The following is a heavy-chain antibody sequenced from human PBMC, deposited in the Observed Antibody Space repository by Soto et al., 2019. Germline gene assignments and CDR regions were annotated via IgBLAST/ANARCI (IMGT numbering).Heavy chain of an antibody. Sequence: TSETLSLTCTVSGRSISSSSYYWGWIRQPPGKGLERIGSIYYSGSTYYNPSLKSRVTISVDTSKNQFSLKLSSVTAADTAVYYCASHGSLGYCSSTSCYPWFGCFDPWGQGTLVTVSS. CDR2: IYYSGST. CDR3: ASHGSLGYCSSTSCYPWFGCFDP. D-gene: IGHD2-2*01. V-gene: IGHV4-39*01. CDR1: GRSISSSSYY. J-gene: IGHJ5*02.